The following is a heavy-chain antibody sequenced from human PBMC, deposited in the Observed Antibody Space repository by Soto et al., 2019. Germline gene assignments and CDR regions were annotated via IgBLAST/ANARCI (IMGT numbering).Heavy chain of an antibody. D-gene: IGHD1-7*01. CDR2: IGGGGGDT. J-gene: IGHJ5*02. CDR1: GFTFSDYA. CDR3: ANDAVPYNGHWDWFTP. Sequence: DVQLLESGGGLVQPGGSLRLSCAASGFTFSDYAMTWVRQAPGKGLEWVSGIGGGGGDTYYADSVKGRFTISRDNSKNTIYLQMDRLRAEDTAVYSCANDAVPYNGHWDWFTPLGQGTLVTVSS. V-gene: IGHV3-23*01.